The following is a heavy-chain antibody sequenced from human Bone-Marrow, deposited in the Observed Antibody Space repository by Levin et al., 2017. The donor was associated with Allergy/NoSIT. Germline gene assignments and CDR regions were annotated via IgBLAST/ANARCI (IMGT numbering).Heavy chain of an antibody. V-gene: IGHV4-4*07. CDR2: IYTVGTT. CDR3: ARGSNLIQYPGIYDL. J-gene: IGHJ5*02. D-gene: IGHD5-24*01. Sequence: KSSETLSLTCTVSRGSFETYYWNWIRQSAGKGLEWIGRIYTVGTTNYNPSLKSRITMSVSTSKKQFSLKLRSVTAADTAIYYCARGSNLIQYPGIYDLWGQGILVTVSS. CDR1: RGSFETYY.